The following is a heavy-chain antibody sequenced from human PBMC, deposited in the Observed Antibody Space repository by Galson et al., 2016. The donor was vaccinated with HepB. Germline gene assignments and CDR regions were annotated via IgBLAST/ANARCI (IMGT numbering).Heavy chain of an antibody. CDR2: ISSSGTTI. CDR1: GFTFSRYE. CDR3: ARVLFGSGSYWCLDV. J-gene: IGHJ6*02. D-gene: IGHD3-10*01. Sequence: SLRLSCAASGFTFSRYEMNWVRQAPGKGLEWVPYISSSGTTIYYADSVKGRFTLTRDNAKNSLYLQMNSLRDEDTAVYFCARVLFGSGSYWCLDVWGQGTTVTVSS. V-gene: IGHV3-48*03.